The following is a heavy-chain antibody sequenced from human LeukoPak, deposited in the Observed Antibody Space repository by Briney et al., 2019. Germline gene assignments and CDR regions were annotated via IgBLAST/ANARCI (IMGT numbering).Heavy chain of an antibody. CDR3: ARDRHYSGSHWGLDY. Sequence: GGSLRLSCAASGLTFSSYGMHWVRQAPGKGLEWVAVIWYDGSNKYYADSVKGRFTISRDNSKNTLYLQMNSLRAEDTAVYYCARDRHYSGSHWGLDYWGQGTLVTVSS. V-gene: IGHV3-33*01. CDR1: GLTFSSYG. D-gene: IGHD1-26*01. J-gene: IGHJ4*02. CDR2: IWYDGSNK.